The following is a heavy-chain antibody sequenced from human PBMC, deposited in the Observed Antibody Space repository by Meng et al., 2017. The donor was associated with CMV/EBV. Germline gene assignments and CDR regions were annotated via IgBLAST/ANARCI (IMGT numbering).Heavy chain of an antibody. J-gene: IGHJ4*02. V-gene: IGHV3-21*01. Sequence: GESLKISCAASGFTFSSYSMNWVRQAPGKGLEWVSSISSSSSYIYYADSVKGRFTISRDNAKNSLYLQMNSLRAEDTAAYYCARDLGPYNWNYVGVVQGAKDYWGQGTLVTVSS. CDR1: GFTFSSYS. CDR2: ISSSSSYI. CDR3: ARDLGPYNWNYVGVVQGAKDY. D-gene: IGHD1-7*01.